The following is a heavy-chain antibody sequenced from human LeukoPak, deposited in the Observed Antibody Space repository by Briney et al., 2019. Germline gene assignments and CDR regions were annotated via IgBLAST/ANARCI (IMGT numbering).Heavy chain of an antibody. J-gene: IGHJ4*02. V-gene: IGHV3-30*03. CDR1: GFTFSSYG. D-gene: IGHD6-19*01. Sequence: GGSLRLSCAASGFTFSSYGMHWVRQAPGKGLEWVAVISYDGSNKYYADSVKGRFTISRDNAKNSLYLQMNSLRAEDTAVYYCARSIAVAGMATSFDYWGQGTLVTVSS. CDR2: ISYDGSNK. CDR3: ARSIAVAGMATSFDY.